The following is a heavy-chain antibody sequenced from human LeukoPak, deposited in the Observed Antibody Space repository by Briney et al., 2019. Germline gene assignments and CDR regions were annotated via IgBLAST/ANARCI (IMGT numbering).Heavy chain of an antibody. Sequence: GGSLRLSCAASGFTFSSYSMNWVRQAPGKGLEWVSSISSSSSYIYYADSVKGRFTISRDNAKNSLYLQMNSLRAEDTAVYYCARVSIIGYCSGGSCYAQGDYWGQGTLVTVSS. J-gene: IGHJ4*02. CDR3: ARVSIIGYCSGGSCYAQGDY. CDR2: ISSSSSYI. CDR1: GFTFSSYS. V-gene: IGHV3-21*01. D-gene: IGHD2-15*01.